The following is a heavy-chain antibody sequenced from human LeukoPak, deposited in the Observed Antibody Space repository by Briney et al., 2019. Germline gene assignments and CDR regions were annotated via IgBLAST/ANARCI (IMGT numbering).Heavy chain of an antibody. CDR3: ARVLRVFTPSAAFDI. Sequence: SQTLSLTCAISGGSVSANSATWNWLRQSPSRGLEWPGRTYYRSKSYNDYAVSVKSRITINPGTSKKQFSLQLNSVTPDDTAVYYCARVLRVFTPSAAFDIWGQGTMVTVSS. CDR2: TYYRSKSYN. CDR1: GGSVSANSAT. V-gene: IGHV6-1*01. J-gene: IGHJ3*02.